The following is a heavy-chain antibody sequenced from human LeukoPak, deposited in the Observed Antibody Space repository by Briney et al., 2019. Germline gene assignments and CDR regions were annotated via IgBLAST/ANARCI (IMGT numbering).Heavy chain of an antibody. CDR2: ISSSGSTI. D-gene: IGHD5-12*01. V-gene: IGHV3-11*01. CDR1: GFTFSDYY. Sequence: GGSLRLSCAASGFTFSDYYMSWIRQAPGKGLEWVSYISSSGSTIYYADSVKGRFTISRDNAKNSLYLQINSLRAEDTAVYYCAGGVATTNYYYYGMDVWGQGTTVTVSS. CDR3: AGGVATTNYYYYGMDV. J-gene: IGHJ6*02.